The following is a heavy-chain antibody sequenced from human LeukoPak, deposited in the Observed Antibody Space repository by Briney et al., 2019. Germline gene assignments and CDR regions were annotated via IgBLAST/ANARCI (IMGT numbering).Heavy chain of an antibody. CDR1: GGSIINYS. CDR2: LYPSGST. D-gene: IGHD3-10*01. CDR3: ASLESGDHWSYFDF. J-gene: IGHJ4*02. V-gene: IGHV4-4*07. Sequence: SETLSLTCTVSGGSIINYSWSWIRQSAGKGLEWIGRLYPSGSTSYNPSLKSRVTMSEDTSKNQLSLKLTSVTAADTAIYYCASLESGDHWSYFDFWGQGTLVTVSS.